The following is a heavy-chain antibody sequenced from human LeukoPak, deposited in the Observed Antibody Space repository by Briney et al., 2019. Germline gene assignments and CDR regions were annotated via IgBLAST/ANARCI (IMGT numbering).Heavy chain of an antibody. CDR3: ARGGSHRRP. D-gene: IGHD3-16*01. CDR2: ISAYNGNT. CDR1: GYTFTSYG. J-gene: IGHJ5*02. V-gene: IGHV1-18*01. Sequence: GASVKVSCKASGYTFTSYGISWVRQAPGQGLEWMGWISAYNGNTNYAQKFQGRVTMTRNTSISTAYMELSSLRSEDTAVYYCARGGSHRRPWGQGTLVTVSS.